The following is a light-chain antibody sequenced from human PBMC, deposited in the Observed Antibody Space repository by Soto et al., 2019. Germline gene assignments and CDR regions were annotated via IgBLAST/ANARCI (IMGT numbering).Light chain of an antibody. CDR1: QGIRND. J-gene: IGKJ1*01. Sequence: IQITHSPSSLSASVLYRVTITCRASQGIRNDLGWYQQKPGKAPKLLIYAASSLQSGVPSRFSGSGSGTDFTLTISSLQPEDFATYYCLQDYNYPLTFGQGTKVDIK. CDR3: LQDYNYPLT. V-gene: IGKV1-6*01. CDR2: AAS.